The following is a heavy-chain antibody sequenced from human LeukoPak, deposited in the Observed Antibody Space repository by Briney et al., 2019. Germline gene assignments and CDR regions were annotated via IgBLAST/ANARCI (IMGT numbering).Heavy chain of an antibody. CDR1: GGSISSSSYY. V-gene: IGHV4-61*02. CDR3: ARVGYYDILMD. CDR2: IYTSGST. Sequence: SETLSLTCTVSGGSISSSSYYWSWIRQPAGKGLEWIGRIYTSGSTNYNPSLKSRDTISVDTSKNQFSLKLSSVTAADTAVYYCARVGYYDILMDWGQGTLVTVSS. J-gene: IGHJ4*02. D-gene: IGHD3-9*01.